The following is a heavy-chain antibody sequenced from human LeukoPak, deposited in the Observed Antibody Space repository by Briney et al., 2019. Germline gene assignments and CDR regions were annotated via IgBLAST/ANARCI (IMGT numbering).Heavy chain of an antibody. D-gene: IGHD3-22*01. V-gene: IGHV1-58*02. CDR2: IVVGSGNT. CDR3: AAVGTANYYDSSGYPLDY. J-gene: IGHJ4*02. CDR1: GFTFTISA. Sequence: SVKVSCKASGFTFTISAMQWVRQARGQRLEWIGWIVVGSGNTNYAQKFQERVTITRDMSTSTAYMELSSLRSEDTAVYYCAAVGTANYYDSSGYPLDYWGQGTLVTVSS.